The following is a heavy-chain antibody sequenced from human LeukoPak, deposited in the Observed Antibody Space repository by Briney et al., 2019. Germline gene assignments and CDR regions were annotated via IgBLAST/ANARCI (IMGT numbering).Heavy chain of an antibody. CDR2: IYYSGYT. Sequence: SETLSLTCTVSGGSISSSSYYWGWIRQPPGKGLEWIGSIYYSGYTYYNPSVESRVTISVDTSKNQFSPKLSSVTAADTAVYYCARIGFWYYYGSGSYYPHDAFDIWGQGTMVTVSS. CDR3: ARIGFWYYYGSGSYYPHDAFDI. D-gene: IGHD3-10*01. V-gene: IGHV4-39*01. J-gene: IGHJ3*02. CDR1: GGSISSSSYY.